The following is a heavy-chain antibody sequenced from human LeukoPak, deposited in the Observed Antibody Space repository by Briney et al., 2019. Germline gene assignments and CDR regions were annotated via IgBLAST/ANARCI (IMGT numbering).Heavy chain of an antibody. CDR2: IIPIFGTA. Sequence: ASVKVSCKASGYTFTSYGISWVRQAPGQGLEWMGGIIPIFGTANYAQKFQGRVTITADESTSTAYMELSSLRSEDTAVYYCARGYYGSGSYFDPWGQGTLVTVSS. CDR1: GYTFTSYG. J-gene: IGHJ5*02. V-gene: IGHV1-69*13. CDR3: ARGYYGSGSYFDP. D-gene: IGHD3-10*01.